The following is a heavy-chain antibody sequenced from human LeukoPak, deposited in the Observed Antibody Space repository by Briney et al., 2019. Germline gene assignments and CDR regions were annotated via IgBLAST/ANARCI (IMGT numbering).Heavy chain of an antibody. J-gene: IGHJ4*02. CDR1: GGSISSSNW. D-gene: IGHD6-19*01. Sequence: SGTLSLTCAVSGGSISSSNWWSWVRQPPGKGLEWIGEIYHSGSTNYNPSLKSRVTISVDKSKNQFSLKLSSVTAADTAVYNCARRRAVAGPYFDYWGQGTLVTVSS. CDR3: ARRRAVAGPYFDY. V-gene: IGHV4-4*02. CDR2: IYHSGST.